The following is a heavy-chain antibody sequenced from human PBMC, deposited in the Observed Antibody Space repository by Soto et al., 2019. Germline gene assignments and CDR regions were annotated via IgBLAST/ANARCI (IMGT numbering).Heavy chain of an antibody. CDR1: GFTFSSYA. V-gene: IGHV3-23*01. Sequence: GGSLRLSCAASGFTFSSYAMSWVRQAPGKGLEWVSAISGSGGSTYYADSVKGRFTISRDNSKNTLYLQMNSLRAEDTAVYYCAKDLTGGDSSGYYGYYYYYGMDVWGQGTTVTVSS. CDR2: ISGSGGST. CDR3: AKDLTGGDSSGYYGYYYYYGMDV. D-gene: IGHD3-22*01. J-gene: IGHJ6*02.